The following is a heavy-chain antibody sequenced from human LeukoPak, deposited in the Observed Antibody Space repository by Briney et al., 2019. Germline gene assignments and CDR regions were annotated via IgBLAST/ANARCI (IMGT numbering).Heavy chain of an antibody. D-gene: IGHD1-20*01. J-gene: IGHJ4*02. Sequence: SETLSLTCSVSDYSISSDYYWGWIRQPPGKGLEWIGYIYYSGSTNYNPSLKSRVTISVDTSKNQFSLKLSSVTAADTAVYYCARGGNWNDVRFDYWGQGTLVTVSS. CDR1: DYSISSDYY. V-gene: IGHV4-59*01. CDR3: ARGGNWNDVRFDY. CDR2: IYYSGST.